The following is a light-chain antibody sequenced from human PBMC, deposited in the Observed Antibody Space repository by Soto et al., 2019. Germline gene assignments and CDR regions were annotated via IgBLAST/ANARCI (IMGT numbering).Light chain of an antibody. CDR2: EVT. Sequence: QSVLTQPPSASGSPGQSVTISCTGASSDVGTYDSVSWYQPHPGKAPKLMIYEVTKRPSGVPDPFSGSRSGNTASLTVSGLQAEDEADYYCTSDAGSNNFDVFGTGTKVTVL. V-gene: IGLV2-8*01. CDR3: TSDAGSNNFDV. CDR1: SSDVGTYDS. J-gene: IGLJ1*01.